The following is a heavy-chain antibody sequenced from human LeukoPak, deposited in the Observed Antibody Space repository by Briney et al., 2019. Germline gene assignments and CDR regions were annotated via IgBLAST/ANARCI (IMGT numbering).Heavy chain of an antibody. CDR2: IHHSGNT. CDR3: ARTGYYDSSANGGPYYYMDV. Sequence: SETLSLTCSVSGGSISSSNYYWGWIRQPPGKGLEWIGSIHHSGNTYYSPSLKSRVTMSVYTSKNQFSLKLSSVTAADTAVYYCARTGYYDSSANGGPYYYMDVWGKGTTVTVSS. J-gene: IGHJ6*03. D-gene: IGHD3-22*01. CDR1: GGSISSSNYY. V-gene: IGHV4-39*07.